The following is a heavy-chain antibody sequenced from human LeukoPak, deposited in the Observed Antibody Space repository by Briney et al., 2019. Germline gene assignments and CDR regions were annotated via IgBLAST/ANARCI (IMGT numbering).Heavy chain of an antibody. CDR1: GFTFSSYA. CDR2: ISGSGGST. J-gene: IGHJ4*02. D-gene: IGHD3-22*01. CDR3: AKDKWYYYDSSGYYPFDY. Sequence: GGSLRLSCAASGFTFSSYAMSWVRQAPGKGLEWVSAISGSGGSTYYADSVKGRFTISRDNSKNTLYLQMNSLRAEDTAVYYCAKDKWYYYDSSGYYPFDYWGQGTLVTVSS. V-gene: IGHV3-23*01.